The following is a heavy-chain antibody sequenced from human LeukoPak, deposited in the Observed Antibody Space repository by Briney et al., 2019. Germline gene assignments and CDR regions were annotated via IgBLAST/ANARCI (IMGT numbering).Heavy chain of an antibody. D-gene: IGHD6-19*01. CDR2: IKQDRSEK. CDR1: GFTFGAYY. J-gene: IGHJ4*02. Sequence: GGSLRLSCAASGFTFGAYYMTWVRQAPGKGLNPVANIKQDRSEKYYVDSVKRRVTISRDNANNSLYLQMHSLRAEDTAVYYCARMSGIAVAAIWISYFDYWGQGTLVTVSS. V-gene: IGHV3-7*03. CDR3: ARMSGIAVAAIWISYFDY.